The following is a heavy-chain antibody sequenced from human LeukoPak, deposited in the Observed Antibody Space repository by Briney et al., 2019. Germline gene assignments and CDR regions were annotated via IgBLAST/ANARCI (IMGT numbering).Heavy chain of an antibody. V-gene: IGHV1-18*01. J-gene: IGHJ4*02. CDR1: GYTFTSYG. CDR2: ISAYNGNT. Sequence: VSVKVSCKASGYTFTSYGISWVRQAPGQGLEWMGWISAYNGNTNYAQKLQGRVTMTTDTTTSTAYMELRSLRSDDTAVYYCARDSVLLWFGDWGQGTLVTVSS. D-gene: IGHD3-10*01. CDR3: ARDSVLLWFGD.